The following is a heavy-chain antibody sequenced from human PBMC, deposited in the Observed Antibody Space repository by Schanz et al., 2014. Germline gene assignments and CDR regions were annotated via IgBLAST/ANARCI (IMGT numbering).Heavy chain of an antibody. CDR1: GFTFSTYA. CDR3: AKDLGVDCGDGCFNWYFDL. CDR2: INTGGDST. V-gene: IGHV3-23*01. Sequence: EVQLLESGGGLVQPGGSLRLSCAASGFTFSTYAMAWVRQAPGKGLEWVSSINTGGDSTYYADSVKGRFTISRDNSRSTMYLQMNSLRAEDTAVYFCAKDLGVDCGDGCFNWYFDLWGRGTLVTVSS. J-gene: IGHJ2*01. D-gene: IGHD2-21*02.